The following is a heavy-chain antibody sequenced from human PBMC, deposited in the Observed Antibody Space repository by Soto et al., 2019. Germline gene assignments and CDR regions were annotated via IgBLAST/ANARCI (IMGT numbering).Heavy chain of an antibody. CDR3: ARDIGATADY. CDR1: GFTFSSYA. J-gene: IGHJ4*02. D-gene: IGHD2-15*01. V-gene: IGHV3-30-3*01. Sequence: GGSLRLSCAASGFTFSSYAMHWVRQAPGKGLEWVAVISYDGSNKYYADSVKGRFTISRDNSKNTLYLQMNSLRAEDTAVYYCARDIGATADYWGQGTLVTVSS. CDR2: ISYDGSNK.